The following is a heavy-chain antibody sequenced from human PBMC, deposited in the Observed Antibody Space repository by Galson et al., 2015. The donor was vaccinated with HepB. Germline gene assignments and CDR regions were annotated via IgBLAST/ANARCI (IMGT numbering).Heavy chain of an antibody. J-gene: IGHJ4*02. CDR1: GFTFSNCG. CDR3: VKEESSGYYRTADY. Sequence: SLRLSCAASGFTFSNCGMHWVRQAPGKGLEWVGVMIYDGSNQYYADSVKGRFTISRDSSKNTLYLQMNSLTVEDTGVYYCVKEESSGYYRTADYWGQGTLVTVSS. D-gene: IGHD6-19*01. CDR2: MIYDGSNQ. V-gene: IGHV3-30*18.